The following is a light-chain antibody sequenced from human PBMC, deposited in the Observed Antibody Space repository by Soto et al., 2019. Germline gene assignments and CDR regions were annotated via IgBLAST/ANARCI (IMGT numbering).Light chain of an antibody. CDR1: SSDIGGYNY. J-gene: IGLJ2*01. CDR2: EVS. V-gene: IGLV2-14*01. CDR3: SSYTNSGTVL. Sequence: QSVLTQPASVSGSPGQSITISCTGTSSDIGGYNYVSWYQHHPGKAPKLMIYEVSNRPSGVSNRFSGSKSGNTASLTISGLQAEDEADYHCSSYTNSGTVLFGGGTKVTVL.